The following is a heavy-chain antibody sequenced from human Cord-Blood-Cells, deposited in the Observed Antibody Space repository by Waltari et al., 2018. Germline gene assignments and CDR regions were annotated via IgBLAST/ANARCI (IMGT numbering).Heavy chain of an antibody. J-gene: IGHJ3*02. CDR2: RNPNSGNT. D-gene: IGHD1-26*01. Sequence: QVQLVQSGAEVKKPGASVKVSCKASGYTFTSYDINWVRQATGQGLEWMGWRNPNSGNTGYAQKFQGRVTMTRNTSISTAYMELRSLRSEDTAVYYCAIDGSYYDAFDIWGQGTMVTVSS. CDR1: GYTFTSYD. CDR3: AIDGSYYDAFDI. V-gene: IGHV1-8*01.